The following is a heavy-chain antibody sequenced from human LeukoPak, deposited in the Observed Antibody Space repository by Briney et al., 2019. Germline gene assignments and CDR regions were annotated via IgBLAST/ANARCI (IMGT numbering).Heavy chain of an antibody. J-gene: IGHJ3*02. CDR3: ARESHFDWLLCGRDCAFDI. V-gene: IGHV3-21*01. CDR2: ISSSSSYI. D-gene: IGHD3-9*01. Sequence: GGSLSLSCAASGFTFSSDSMNCFRQAPWKGMKWVSSISSSSSYIYYADSVKGRFTISRDNAKNSLYLQLNSLRAEDTAVYYCARESHFDWLLCGRDCAFDIWGQGTMVTVSS. CDR1: GFTFSSDS.